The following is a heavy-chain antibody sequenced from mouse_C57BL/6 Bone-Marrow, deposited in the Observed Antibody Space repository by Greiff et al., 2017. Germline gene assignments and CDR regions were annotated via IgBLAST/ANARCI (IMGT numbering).Heavy chain of an antibody. CDR3: AREDDGYYGFAY. D-gene: IGHD2-3*01. V-gene: IGHV1-42*01. CDR2: INPSTGGT. CDR1: GYSFTGYY. Sequence: VQLQQSGPELVKPGASVKISCKASGYSFTGYYMNWVKQSPEKSLEWIGEINPSTGGTTYNQKFKAKDTLTVDKSSSTAYMQLKSLTSEDSAVYDCAREDDGYYGFAYWGQGTLVTVSA. J-gene: IGHJ3*01.